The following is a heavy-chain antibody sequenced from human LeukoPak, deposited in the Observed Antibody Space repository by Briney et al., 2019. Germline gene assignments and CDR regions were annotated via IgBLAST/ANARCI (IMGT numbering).Heavy chain of an antibody. D-gene: IGHD2/OR15-2a*01. CDR3: ARGLSASYDFNWFDS. CDR1: GGSISGYY. Sequence: SETLSLTCIVSGGSISGYYWSWIRQPAGKGPEWMGRINTSGTTRYDPSLKSRVTMSVDTSKNQFSLKLTSVTAADTAVYYCARGLSASYDFNWFDSWGQGTLVTVSS. J-gene: IGHJ5*01. V-gene: IGHV4-4*07. CDR2: INTSGTT.